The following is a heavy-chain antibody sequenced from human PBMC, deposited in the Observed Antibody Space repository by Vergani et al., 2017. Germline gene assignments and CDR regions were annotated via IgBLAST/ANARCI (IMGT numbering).Heavy chain of an antibody. D-gene: IGHD3-22*01. CDR1: GFTFSSYE. V-gene: IGHV3-48*03. J-gene: IGHJ4*02. Sequence: EVQLVESGGGLVQPGGSLRLSCAASGFTFSSYEMNWVRQAPGKGLEWVSYISSSGSTIYYADSVKGRFTISRDNAKNSLYLQMNSLRAEDTAVYYCASPSRAYYYDSSGYYYYWGQGTLVTVSS. CDR3: ASPSRAYYYDSSGYYYY. CDR2: ISSSGSTI.